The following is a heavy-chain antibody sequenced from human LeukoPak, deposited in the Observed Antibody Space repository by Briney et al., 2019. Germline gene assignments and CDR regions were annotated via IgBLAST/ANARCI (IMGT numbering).Heavy chain of an antibody. J-gene: IGHJ4*02. CDR1: GGSLSSYY. CDR2: IQYSGYT. V-gene: IGHV4-59*08. Sequence: PSETLSLTCTVSGGSLSSYYWSWIRQPPGKGLEWIGYIQYSGYTNYNPSLKSRVTISVDTSKNQFSLKLNSVTAADTAVYYCARRYCSSASCYQVDHWGPGTLVTVSS. CDR3: ARRYCSSASCYQVDH. D-gene: IGHD2-2*01.